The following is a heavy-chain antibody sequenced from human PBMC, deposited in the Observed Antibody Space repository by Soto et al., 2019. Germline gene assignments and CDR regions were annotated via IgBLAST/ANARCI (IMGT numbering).Heavy chain of an antibody. CDR2: INPNSGGT. Sequence: ASVKVSCKASGYTFTSYYMHWVRQAPGQGLEWMGWINPNSGGTNYAQKFQGWVTMTRDTSTSTVHMELSSLRSEDTAVYYCASGGILYPLYYFDYWGQGTLVTVSS. V-gene: IGHV1-2*04. D-gene: IGHD2-15*01. J-gene: IGHJ4*02. CDR3: ASGGILYPLYYFDY. CDR1: GYTFTSYY.